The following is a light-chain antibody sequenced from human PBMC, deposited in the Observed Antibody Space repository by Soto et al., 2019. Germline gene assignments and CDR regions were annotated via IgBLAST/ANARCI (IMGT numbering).Light chain of an antibody. Sequence: DIQMTQSPSSLSVSVGDRVTITCRASQSITSYLNWYQQKPGKAPKLLIYGSLNSQSGVPSRFSGSGSATDFTLTISSLQPEDFATYYRQQSFSAPYTFGQGTSLELK. J-gene: IGKJ2*01. CDR1: QSITSY. CDR2: GSL. CDR3: QQSFSAPYT. V-gene: IGKV1-39*01.